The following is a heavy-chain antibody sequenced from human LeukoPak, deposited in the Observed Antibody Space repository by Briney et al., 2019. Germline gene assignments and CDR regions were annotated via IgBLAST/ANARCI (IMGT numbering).Heavy chain of an antibody. D-gene: IGHD5-18*01. CDR3: ARTKSGYSYDPNYYYYYMDV. J-gene: IGHJ6*03. CDR2: ISYDTKST. V-gene: IGHV3-30*03. CDR1: GFTFSSYG. Sequence: GGSLRLSCATSGFTFSSYGMHWVRQVPGKGLEWVAVISYDTKSTYHVDSVKGRFTISRDNSKNTLYLQMNSLRAEDTAVYYCARTKSGYSYDPNYYYYYMDVWGKGTTVTISS.